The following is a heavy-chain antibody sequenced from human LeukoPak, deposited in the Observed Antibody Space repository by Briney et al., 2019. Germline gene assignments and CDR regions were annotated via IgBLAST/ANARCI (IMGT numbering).Heavy chain of an antibody. CDR1: GYTFTDYY. D-gene: IGHD5-18*01. CDR2: INPNSGGT. J-gene: IGHJ4*02. V-gene: IGHV1-2*02. Sequence: ASVKVSCKASGYTFTDYYMHWVRQVPGQGLEWMGWINPNSGGTNYAQKFQGRVTMTGDTSITTAYMELSSLRSDDTAVFYCARESGYHFDYWGQGTLVTVSS. CDR3: ARESGYHFDY.